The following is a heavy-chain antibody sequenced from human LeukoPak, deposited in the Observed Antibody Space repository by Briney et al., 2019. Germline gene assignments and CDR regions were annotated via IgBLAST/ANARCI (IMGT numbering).Heavy chain of an antibody. Sequence: PGGSLRLSCAVSGFTVSTYTMNWVRQAPGKGLEWVSSVTSSSSYKFYADSVKGRFTISRDNAENSLFLHMNSLRAEDTAIYYCARVSGEYRGYWGQGTLVTVSS. J-gene: IGHJ4*02. V-gene: IGHV3-21*06. CDR2: VTSSSSYK. CDR3: ARVSGEYRGY. CDR1: GFTVSTYT. D-gene: IGHD2/OR15-2a*01.